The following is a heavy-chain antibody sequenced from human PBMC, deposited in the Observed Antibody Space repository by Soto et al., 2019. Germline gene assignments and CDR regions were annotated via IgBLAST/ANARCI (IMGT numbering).Heavy chain of an antibody. D-gene: IGHD3-9*01. J-gene: IGHJ5*02. Sequence: ASVKVSCKASGYTFTSYDISWVRQAPGQGLEWMGWISAYNGNTNYAQKLQGRVTMTTDTSTSTAYMELRSLRSDDTAVYYCARDPLNSYYDILTGSEDNWFDPWGQGTLVTVSS. CDR3: ARDPLNSYYDILTGSEDNWFDP. CDR2: ISAYNGNT. V-gene: IGHV1-18*01. CDR1: GYTFTSYD.